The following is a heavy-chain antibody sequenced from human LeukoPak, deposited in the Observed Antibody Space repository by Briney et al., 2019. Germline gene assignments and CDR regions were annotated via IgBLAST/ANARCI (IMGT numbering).Heavy chain of an antibody. CDR1: GYTFTGYY. CDR2: INPNSGGT. CDR3: ARVRGWSSQFDAFDI. V-gene: IGHV1-2*06. Sequence: ASVKVSCKASGYTFTGYYMHWVRQAPGQGLEWMGRINPNSGGTNYAQKFQGGVTMTRDTSLSTAYMELSRLRSDDTAVYYCARVRGWSSQFDAFDIWGQGTMVTVSS. D-gene: IGHD3-3*01. J-gene: IGHJ3*02.